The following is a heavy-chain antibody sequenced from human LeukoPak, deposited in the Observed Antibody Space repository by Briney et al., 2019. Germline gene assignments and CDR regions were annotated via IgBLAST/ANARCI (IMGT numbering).Heavy chain of an antibody. CDR3: ARDIVYLIDEDYG. CDR2: IHTSGSA. Sequence: PSETLSLTCTVSDSSFNSYYWSWIRQPAGKGLEWIGRIHTSGSADYSPSLQSRVTISVDMSKKEFSLKLTSVTAADTAVYYCARDIVYLIDEDYGWGQGTLVTVSS. V-gene: IGHV4-4*07. J-gene: IGHJ4*02. CDR1: DSSFNSYY. D-gene: IGHD4-17*01.